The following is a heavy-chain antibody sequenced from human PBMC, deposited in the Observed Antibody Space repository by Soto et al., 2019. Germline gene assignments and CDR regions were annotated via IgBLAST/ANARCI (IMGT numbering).Heavy chain of an antibody. CDR1: GYTFTSYY. CDR2: INPSGGST. Sequence: ASVKVSCKASGYTFTSYYMHWVRQAPGQGLEWMGIINPSGGSTSYAQKFQGRVTVTRDTSTSTVYMELSSLRSEDTAVYYCARDRNRNWFDPWGQGTLVTVSS. V-gene: IGHV1-46*03. CDR3: ARDRNRNWFDP. J-gene: IGHJ5*02.